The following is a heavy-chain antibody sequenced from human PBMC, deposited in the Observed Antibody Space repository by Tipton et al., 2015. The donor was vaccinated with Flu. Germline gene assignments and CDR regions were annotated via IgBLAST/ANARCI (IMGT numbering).Heavy chain of an antibody. D-gene: IGHD2-15*01. Sequence: QLVQSGGGVVQPGRSLRLSCAASGFTFSSYGMHWVRQAPGKGLEWVAVIWYDGSNKYYADSVKGRFTISRDNSKNTLYLQMNSLRAEDTAVYYCAKEVTLLLTYYGMDVWGQGTTVTVSS. CDR3: AKEVTLLLTYYGMDV. CDR2: IWYDGSNK. J-gene: IGHJ6*02. V-gene: IGHV3-33*06. CDR1: GFTFSSYG.